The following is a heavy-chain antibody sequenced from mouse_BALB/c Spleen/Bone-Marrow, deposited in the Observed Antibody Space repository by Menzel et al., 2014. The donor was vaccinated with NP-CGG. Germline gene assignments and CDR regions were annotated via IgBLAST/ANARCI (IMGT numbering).Heavy chain of an antibody. J-gene: IGHJ4*01. V-gene: IGHV14-3*02. Sequence: VQLQQSGAELVKPGASVKLSCTAPGFNIKDTYMHWVKQRPEQGLEWIGRIDPANGNTKYDPKFQGKATITADTSSNTAYLQLSSLTSEDTAVYYCARWEYYAMDYWGQGTSVTCPS. D-gene: IGHD4-1*01. CDR1: GFNIKDTY. CDR2: IDPANGNT. CDR3: ARWEYYAMDY.